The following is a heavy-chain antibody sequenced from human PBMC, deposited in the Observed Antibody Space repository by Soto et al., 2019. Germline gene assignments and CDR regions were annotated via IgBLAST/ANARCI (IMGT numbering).Heavy chain of an antibody. Sequence: QITLKESGPPLVRPAQTLTLTCTFSGFSLTTTDMGVAWIRQPPGKALEWLALIYWDDDKRYNPSLKNRLAISKDTSRDRVVLTINNINPEDMGTYFCAHAGDYDLLSFDHWGPGTLVTVSS. J-gene: IGHJ4*02. CDR3: AHAGDYDLLSFDH. CDR2: IYWDDDK. D-gene: IGHD4-17*01. V-gene: IGHV2-5*02. CDR1: GFSLTTTDMG.